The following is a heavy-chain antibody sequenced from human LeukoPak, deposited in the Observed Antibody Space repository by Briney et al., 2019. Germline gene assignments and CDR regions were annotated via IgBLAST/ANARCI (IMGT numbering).Heavy chain of an antibody. D-gene: IGHD6-19*01. CDR1: GYTFTNYN. CDR2: MNPNSGNT. Sequence: ASVKVSCKASGYTFTNYNIHWVRQASGHGLEWMGGMNPNSGNTDSTQKFQGKLSMTRDTSVSTAYMELTSLRSDDTAVYYCARRVADRFDYWGQGTLVTVSS. CDR3: ARRVADRFDY. V-gene: IGHV1-8*01. J-gene: IGHJ4*02.